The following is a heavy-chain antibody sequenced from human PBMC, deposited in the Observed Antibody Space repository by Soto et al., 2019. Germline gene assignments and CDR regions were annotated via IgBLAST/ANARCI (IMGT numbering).Heavy chain of an antibody. CDR2: VSYSGKT. Sequence: QVQLQESGPGLVKTSDTLSLTCTVSGGSVTPYYWSWIRQSPGEGLEWIGYVSYSGKTGYNPSLKCRFSMSIDTSKNEFSLKLTSLTAADAATYYCARQQYTVVTAFDVWGQGTTVAVSS. V-gene: IGHV4-59*02. D-gene: IGHD2-15*01. CDR1: GGSVTPYY. CDR3: ARQQYTVVTAFDV. J-gene: IGHJ3*01.